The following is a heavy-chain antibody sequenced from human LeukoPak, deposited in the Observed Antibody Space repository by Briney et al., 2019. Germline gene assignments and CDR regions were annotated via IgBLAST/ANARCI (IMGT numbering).Heavy chain of an antibody. D-gene: IGHD1-26*01. J-gene: IGHJ5*01. CDR1: GYTFTGYY. V-gene: IGHV1-2*02. CDR2: INPNSGGT. Sequence: GASVKVSCKASGYTFTGYYMHWVRQAPGQGLEWMGWINPNSGGTNYAQKFQGRVTMTRDTSISTAYMELSRLRSEDTAVYYCARGPQYSGSYYWLGSWGQGTLVTVSS. CDR3: ARGPQYSGSYYWLGS.